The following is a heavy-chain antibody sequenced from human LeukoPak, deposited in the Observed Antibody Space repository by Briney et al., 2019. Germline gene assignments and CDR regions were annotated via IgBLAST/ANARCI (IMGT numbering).Heavy chain of an antibody. J-gene: IGHJ4*02. Sequence: GASVTVSCKASGYTFTSYDINWVRQATGQGLEWMGWVNPNSGNTGYAQTFQGRVTMTRNTSISTAYMELSSLRSEDTAVYYCARGRFRWELEIRDFDYWGQGTLVTVSS. V-gene: IGHV1-8*01. D-gene: IGHD1-26*01. CDR3: ARGRFRWELEIRDFDY. CDR2: VNPNSGNT. CDR1: GYTFTSYD.